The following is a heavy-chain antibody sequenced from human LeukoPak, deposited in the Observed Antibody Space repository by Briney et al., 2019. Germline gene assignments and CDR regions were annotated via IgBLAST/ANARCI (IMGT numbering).Heavy chain of an antibody. CDR3: ASPKYSSSSYYFDY. J-gene: IGHJ4*02. V-gene: IGHV3-21*01. D-gene: IGHD6-13*01. Sequence: GGSLRLSCAASGFTFSSYSMNWVRQAPGKGLEWVSSISSSSSYIYYADSVKGRFTISRDNAKNSLYLQMNSLRAEDTAVYYCASPKYSSSSYYFDYWGQGTLVTVSS. CDR2: ISSSSSYI. CDR1: GFTFSSYS.